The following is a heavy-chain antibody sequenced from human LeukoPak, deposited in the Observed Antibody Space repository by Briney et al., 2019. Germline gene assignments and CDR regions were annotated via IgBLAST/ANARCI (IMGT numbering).Heavy chain of an antibody. J-gene: IGHJ4*02. V-gene: IGHV4-59*08. D-gene: IGHD3-22*01. CDR3: ASYEVNQGQAY. CDR2: IYYSGST. CDR1: GGSISSYY. Sequence: SETLSLTCTVSGGSISSYYWSWIRQPPPTAPEWVGYIYYSGSTNYHPSLQSPVTTSVDTSTSQFSLKLPSVTDGDTAVYYCASYEVNQGQAYWGQGTLVTVSS.